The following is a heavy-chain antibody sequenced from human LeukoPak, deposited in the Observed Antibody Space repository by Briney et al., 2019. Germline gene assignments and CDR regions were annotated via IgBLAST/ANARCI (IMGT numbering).Heavy chain of an antibody. D-gene: IGHD6-13*01. CDR1: GYSISSGYY. CDR3: ARGTQAAAPHYFDY. CDR2: IYHSGST. J-gene: IGHJ4*02. Sequence: PSETLSLACTVSGYSISSGYYWGWIRQPPGEGLEWIGSIYHSGSTYYNPSLKSRVTISVDTSKNHFSLKVSSVTAADTAVYYCARGTQAAAPHYFDYWGQGTLVTVSS. V-gene: IGHV4-38-2*02.